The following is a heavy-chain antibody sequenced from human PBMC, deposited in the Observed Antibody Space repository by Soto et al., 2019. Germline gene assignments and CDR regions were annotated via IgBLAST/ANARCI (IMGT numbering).Heavy chain of an antibody. CDR1: GFSLSTSGVG. CDR2: IYWDDDK. CDR3: AHRKEEYYYGSGTKSGWFDP. J-gene: IGHJ5*02. V-gene: IGHV2-5*02. D-gene: IGHD3-10*01. Sequence: QITLKESGPTLVKPTQTLTLTCTFSGFSLSTSGVGVGWIRQPPGKALEWLALIYWDDDKRYSPSLKSRLTNPKDTSKNQVVLTMTNMDPVDTATYYCAHRKEEYYYGSGTKSGWFDPWGQGTLVTVSS.